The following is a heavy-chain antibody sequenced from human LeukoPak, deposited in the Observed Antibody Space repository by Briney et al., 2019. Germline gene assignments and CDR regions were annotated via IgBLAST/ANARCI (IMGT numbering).Heavy chain of an antibody. CDR2: MNPNSGNT. CDR3: ARGSWGEIAGRKSFEF. CDR1: EYTFTSYD. D-gene: IGHD6-6*01. V-gene: IGHV1-8*01. Sequence: GASVTVSCKASEYTFTSYDINWVRQATGQGLEWMGWMNPNSGNTGYVQKFQGRVTMTRVTSISTAYMELNNLTSEDTAVYYCARGSWGEIAGRKSFEFWGQGSLVTVSS. J-gene: IGHJ4*02.